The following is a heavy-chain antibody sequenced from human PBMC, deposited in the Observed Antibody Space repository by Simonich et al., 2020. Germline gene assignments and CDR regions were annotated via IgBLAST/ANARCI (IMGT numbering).Heavy chain of an antibody. V-gene: IGHV1-2*02. CDR1: GYTFTGYY. D-gene: IGHD1-26*01. Sequence: QVQLVQSGAEVKKPGASVKVSCKASGYTFTGYYMHWVRQATGQGLEWMGGINPNRCDTNYAQKFQGRVTMTRDTSISTAYMELSRLRSDDTAVYYCARDLRGSYYYYYYMDVWGKGTTVTVSS. J-gene: IGHJ6*03. CDR2: INPNRCDT. CDR3: ARDLRGSYYYYYYMDV.